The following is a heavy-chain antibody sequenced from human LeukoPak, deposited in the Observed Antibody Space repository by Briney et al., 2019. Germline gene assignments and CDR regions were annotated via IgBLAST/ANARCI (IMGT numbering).Heavy chain of an antibody. CDR1: GFTFSSYA. D-gene: IGHD3-16*02. CDR3: AREITFGGVIVSYYFDY. J-gene: IGHJ4*02. Sequence: PGRSLRLSCAASGFTFSSYAMHWVRQAPGKGLEWVAVISYDGSNKYYADSAKGRFTISRDNSKNTLYLQMNSLRAEDTAVYYCAREITFGGVIVSYYFDYWGQGTLVTVSS. CDR2: ISYDGSNK. V-gene: IGHV3-30-3*01.